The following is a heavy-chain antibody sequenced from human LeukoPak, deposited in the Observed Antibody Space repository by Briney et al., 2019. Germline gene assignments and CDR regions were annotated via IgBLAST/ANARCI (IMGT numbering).Heavy chain of an antibody. J-gene: IGHJ4*02. D-gene: IGHD4-17*01. CDR1: GASVTGYY. Sequence: PSETLSLTCTVSGASVTGYYWSWVRQAPGKGLEYIGYIYYSARTDYNPSLKSRATISLDTSKNQFSLSLTSVTAADTAVYFCARIDDYGDSGYFDFWGQGTLVRLL. V-gene: IGHV4-59*02. CDR2: IYYSART. CDR3: ARIDDYGDSGYFDF.